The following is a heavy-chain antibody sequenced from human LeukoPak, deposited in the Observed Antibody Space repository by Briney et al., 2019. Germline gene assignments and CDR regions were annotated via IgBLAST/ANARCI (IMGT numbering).Heavy chain of an antibody. CDR2: INPNSGGT. CDR3: ARSIYYGSGSYYHFDY. D-gene: IGHD3-10*01. J-gene: IGHJ4*02. CDR1: GFTFTGYY. Sequence: ASVNVSCKASGFTFTGYYMHWVRQAPGQGLEWMGWINPNSGGTNYAQKFQGWVTMTRDTSISTAYMELSRLRSDDTAVYYCARSIYYGSGSYYHFDYWGQGTLVTVSS. V-gene: IGHV1-2*04.